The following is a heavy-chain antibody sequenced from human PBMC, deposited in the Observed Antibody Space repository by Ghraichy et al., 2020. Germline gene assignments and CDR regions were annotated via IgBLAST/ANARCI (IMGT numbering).Heavy chain of an antibody. Sequence: SETLSLTCTASGGSISSYYWSWIRQPPGKGLEWIGYIYYSGSTNYNPSLKSRVTISFDTSKNQFALKLSSVPAADTAVYYCARGVVVVINPYFDYWGQGTLVTVSS. CDR3: ARGVVVVINPYFDY. D-gene: IGHD3-22*01. J-gene: IGHJ4*02. CDR1: GGSISSYY. CDR2: IYYSGST. V-gene: IGHV4-59*01.